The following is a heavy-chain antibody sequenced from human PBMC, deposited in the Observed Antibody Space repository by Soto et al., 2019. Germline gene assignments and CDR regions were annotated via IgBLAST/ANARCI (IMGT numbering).Heavy chain of an antibody. J-gene: IGHJ6*02. D-gene: IGHD6-19*01. Sequence: QVQLVESGGGVVQPGRSLRLSCAASGFTFSSYGMHWVRQAPGKGLEWVAVILYDGSKKYYADSVKDRFTISRDNSKNTLYLQMSSLRAEDTALYYCVKDGSSGWPYFDDMDVWGQGTTVTVSS. CDR1: GFTFSSYG. CDR3: VKDGSSGWPYFDDMDV. CDR2: ILYDGSKK. V-gene: IGHV3-30*18.